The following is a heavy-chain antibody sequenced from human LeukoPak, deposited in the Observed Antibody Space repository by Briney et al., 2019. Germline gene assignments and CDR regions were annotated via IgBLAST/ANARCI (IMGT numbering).Heavy chain of an antibody. CDR3: ARDTPYSGYDWYYYDSSGPRGAFDI. CDR1: GGSISSVGYY. J-gene: IGHJ3*02. V-gene: IGHV4-30-2*01. Sequence: SETLSLTCTVSGGSISSVGYYWSWIRQPPGKGLEWIGSIYHSGNTYYNPSLKSRVTISVDTSKNQFSLKLSSVTAADTAVYYCARDTPYSGYDWYYYDSSGPRGAFDIWGQGTMVTVSS. D-gene: IGHD3-22*01. CDR2: IYHSGNT.